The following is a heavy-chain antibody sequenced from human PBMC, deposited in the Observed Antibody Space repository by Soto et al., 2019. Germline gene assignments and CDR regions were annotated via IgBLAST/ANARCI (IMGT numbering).Heavy chain of an antibody. J-gene: IGHJ4*02. CDR2: SYHSGSS. V-gene: IGHV4-4*02. Sequence: QVQLRESGPRLVKPSGTLSLTCAVSGRSITSSNWWTWVRQPPGKGLEWIGESYHSGSSNYNPSLKSLVTISVDKSKNQFFLKLTSVTAADTAVYYCARRYYYDSSGYYLGDWGQGTLVTVSS. D-gene: IGHD3-22*01. CDR3: ARRYYYDSSGYYLGD. CDR1: GRSITSSNW.